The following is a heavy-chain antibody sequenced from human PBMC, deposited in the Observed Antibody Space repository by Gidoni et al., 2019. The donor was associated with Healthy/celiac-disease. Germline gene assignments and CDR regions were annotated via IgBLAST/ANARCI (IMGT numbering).Heavy chain of an antibody. V-gene: IGHV3-30*18. Sequence: QVQLLDSGGALFQPGSSLDLSCPALGFPFSSYGMHWVRQAPGKGLEWVAVISYDGSNKYYADSVKGRFTISRDNSKNTLYLQMNSLRAEDTAVYYCAKNIAAAGSLDYWGQGTLVTVSS. CDR3: AKNIAAAGSLDY. CDR2: ISYDGSNK. D-gene: IGHD6-13*01. J-gene: IGHJ4*02. CDR1: GFPFSSYG.